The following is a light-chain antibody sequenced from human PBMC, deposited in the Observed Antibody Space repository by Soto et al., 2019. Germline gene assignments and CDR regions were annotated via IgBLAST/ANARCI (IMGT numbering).Light chain of an antibody. J-gene: IGKJ1*01. CDR2: GAS. V-gene: IGKV3-15*01. CDR3: QQYNNWPPWT. Sequence: EIVMTQSPATLSVSPGERATLSCRASQSVSSNLAWYQQKPGQAPRLLIYGASTRATGIPARFRGSGSGTEFTLTISSLQSEDFAVYYCQQYNNWPPWTFGQATTVEIK. CDR1: QSVSSN.